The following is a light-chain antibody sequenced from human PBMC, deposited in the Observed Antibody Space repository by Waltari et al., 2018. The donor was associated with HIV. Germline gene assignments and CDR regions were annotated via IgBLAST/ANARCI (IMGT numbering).Light chain of an antibody. Sequence: DIQLTQSPSFLSASVRDRVTIPCRASQDISNNLAWYQQKPGTVPKLLIYAASSLQSGVPSRFSGSGSGTEFTLTIISLQPDDFATYYCQQLNSDPFTFGPGTKVDIK. CDR2: AAS. V-gene: IGKV1-9*01. CDR3: QQLNSDPFT. CDR1: QDISNN. J-gene: IGKJ3*01.